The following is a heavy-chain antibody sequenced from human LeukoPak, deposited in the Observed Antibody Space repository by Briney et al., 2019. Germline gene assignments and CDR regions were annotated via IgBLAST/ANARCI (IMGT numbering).Heavy chain of an antibody. CDR1: GGSISSGGYY. CDR2: IYYSGST. J-gene: IGHJ1*01. Sequence: SQTLSLTCTVSGGSISSGGYYWSWIPQHPGKGLEGIGYIYYSGSTYYNPSLKSRVTISVDTSKNQFSLKLSSVTAADTAVYYCARDSYDSSGYFEYFQHWGQGTLVTVSS. D-gene: IGHD3-22*01. CDR3: ARDSYDSSGYFEYFQH. V-gene: IGHV4-31*03.